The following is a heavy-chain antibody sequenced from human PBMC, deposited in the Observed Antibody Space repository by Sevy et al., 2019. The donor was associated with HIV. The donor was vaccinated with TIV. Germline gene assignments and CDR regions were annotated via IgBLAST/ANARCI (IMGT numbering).Heavy chain of an antibody. J-gene: IGHJ4*02. CDR3: AKADVLYYGSRGDYFDY. CDR1: GFTFSSYA. CDR2: ISGSGGST. Sequence: GGSLRLSCAASGFTFSSYAMSWVRQAPGKGLEWVSAISGSGGSTYYADSVKGRFTISRDNSKNTLYLQMNSLRAEDTAVYYCAKADVLYYGSRGDYFDYWGQGTLVTVSS. D-gene: IGHD3-22*01. V-gene: IGHV3-23*01.